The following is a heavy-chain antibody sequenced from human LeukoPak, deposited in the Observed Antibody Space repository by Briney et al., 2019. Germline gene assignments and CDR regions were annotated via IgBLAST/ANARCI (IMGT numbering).Heavy chain of an antibody. Sequence: GGSLRLSCAASGFTFSSYWMTWVRQAPGKGLEWVANIKQDESEKNYVDSVKGRFTISRDNAKNSLYLQMNSLRAEDTAVYYCAREIVQDYSDYKSYFDYWGQGALVTVSS. D-gene: IGHD4-11*01. CDR3: AREIVQDYSDYKSYFDY. J-gene: IGHJ4*02. V-gene: IGHV3-7*01. CDR1: GFTFSSYW. CDR2: IKQDESEK.